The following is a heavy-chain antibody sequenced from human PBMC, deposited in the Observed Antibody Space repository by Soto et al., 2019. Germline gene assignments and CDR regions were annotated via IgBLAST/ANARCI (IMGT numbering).Heavy chain of an antibody. Sequence: QVQLQEAGPGLVKPSQTLSLTCTVSNASISSGDYYWTWIRQPPGKVLEWIGSIYYTGNTYYNPSLKSRVTISVDTSANQFSLKLSSVTAADTAVYYCARASYETSTYYLDYWGQGNLVSVSS. CDR1: NASISSGDYY. CDR3: ARASYETSTYYLDY. D-gene: IGHD5-18*01. J-gene: IGHJ4*02. V-gene: IGHV4-30-4*01. CDR2: IYYTGNT.